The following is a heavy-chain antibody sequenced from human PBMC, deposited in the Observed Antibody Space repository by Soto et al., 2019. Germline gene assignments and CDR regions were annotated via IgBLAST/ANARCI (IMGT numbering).Heavy chain of an antibody. CDR2: INPNSGGT. CDR3: AREYYYDSSGYPPPASVDC. Sequence: ASVKVSCKASGYTFTGYYMHWVRQAPGQGLEWMGWINPNSGGTNYAQKFQGRVTMTRDTSISTAYVELSRLRSDDTAVYYCAREYYYDSSGYPPPASVDCWGQGTPVTVSS. J-gene: IGHJ4*02. CDR1: GYTFTGYY. D-gene: IGHD3-22*01. V-gene: IGHV1-2*02.